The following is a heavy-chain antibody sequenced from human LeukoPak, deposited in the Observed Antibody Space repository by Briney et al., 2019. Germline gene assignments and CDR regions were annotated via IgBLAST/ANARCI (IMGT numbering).Heavy chain of an antibody. Sequence: SETLSLTCAVSGGSISSGGYSWSWIRQPPGKGLEWIGYIYHSGSTYYNPSLKSRVTISVDRSKNQFSLKLSSVTAADTAVYYCAREGLGDAFDIWGQGTMVTVSS. D-gene: IGHD3/OR15-3a*01. CDR2: IYHSGST. CDR1: GGSISSGGYS. J-gene: IGHJ3*02. CDR3: AREGLGDAFDI. V-gene: IGHV4-30-2*01.